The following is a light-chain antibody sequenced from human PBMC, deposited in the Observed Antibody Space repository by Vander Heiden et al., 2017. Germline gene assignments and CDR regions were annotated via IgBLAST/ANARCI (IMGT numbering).Light chain of an antibody. V-gene: IGLV1-40*01. J-gene: IGLJ3*02. CDR3: QSYDSSGGGWV. CDR2: GNS. Sequence: QSVLTQPLSVSGAPGQRATISCTGSSCNMGAGYNVRWYQQHPETAPKLLIYGNSNRPSGVPARVSGSKSGTSASLAITGLQAEDEADYYCQSYDSSGGGWVFGGGTKLTVL. CDR1: SCNMGAGYN.